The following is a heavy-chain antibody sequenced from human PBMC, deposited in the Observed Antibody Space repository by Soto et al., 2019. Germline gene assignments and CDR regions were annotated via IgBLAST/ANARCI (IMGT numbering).Heavy chain of an antibody. CDR1: GFTFSDYY. D-gene: IGHD3-22*01. J-gene: IGHJ5*02. V-gene: IGHV3-11*01. CDR3: ARSNYYDARWFDP. CDR2: ISSSGTTI. Sequence: QVQLVESGGGLVKPGGFLRLSCAGSGFTFSDYYMTWIRQAPGKGLECVSYISSSGTTIYYADSVKGRFSISRDNAKNSLYLQMKSLRAEDTAVYYCARSNYYDARWFDPWGQGTLVTVSS.